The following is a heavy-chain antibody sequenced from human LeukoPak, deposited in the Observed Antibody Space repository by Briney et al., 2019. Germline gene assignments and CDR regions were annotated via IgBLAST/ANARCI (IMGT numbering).Heavy chain of an antibody. Sequence: GGSLRLSCAASGYTLSNYGMSWVRQAPGKGLEWVSAISCSGDSTFYADPEKGRFTISRDNYKHRLHKQMTSLRAEDTAVYYCAKTYYSSRAHYYYYTNMDVWGKGTTGTISS. V-gene: IGHV3-23*01. D-gene: IGHD3-10*01. J-gene: IGHJ6*03. CDR3: AKTYYSSRAHYYYYTNMDV. CDR2: ISCSGDST. CDR1: GYTLSNYG.